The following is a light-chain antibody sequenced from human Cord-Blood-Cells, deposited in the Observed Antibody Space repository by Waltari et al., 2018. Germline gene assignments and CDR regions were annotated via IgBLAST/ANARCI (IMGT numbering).Light chain of an antibody. CDR3: SSYTSSSTLVV. CDR1: SGAVGGYNY. Sequence: QSALTQPASVSGSPGQSITISCTGTSGAVGGYNYVSWYHPPPGKAPKLIIYDVSNRPSGVSNRFSVAKSGNTASLTISGLKAEDEADYYCSSYTSSSTLVVFGGGTTLTVL. CDR2: DVS. J-gene: IGLJ2*01. V-gene: IGLV2-14*03.